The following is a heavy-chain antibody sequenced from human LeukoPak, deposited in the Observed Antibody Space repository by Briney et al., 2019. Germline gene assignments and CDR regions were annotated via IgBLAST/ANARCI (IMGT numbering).Heavy chain of an antibody. Sequence: GGSLRLSCAASGLTFSGFAMLWVRQAPGKGLEWVAVISNDGSNEYYADSVKGRFTISRDNSKNTLYLQMNSLRAEDAAVYYCAKDKAVMAYYYYYYMDVWGKGTTVTVSS. CDR2: ISNDGSNE. D-gene: IGHD3-16*01. CDR3: AKDKAVMAYYYYYYMDV. J-gene: IGHJ6*03. CDR1: GLTFSGFA. V-gene: IGHV3-30*18.